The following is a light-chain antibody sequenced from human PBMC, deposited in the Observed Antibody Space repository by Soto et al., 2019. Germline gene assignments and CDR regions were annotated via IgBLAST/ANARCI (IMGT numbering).Light chain of an antibody. CDR3: QHYNNWPPSIT. J-gene: IGKJ5*01. Sequence: EIVMTQSPATLSVSPGERATLSCRASHSVSSNLAWYQQKPGQAPRLLIYGASTRATGIPARFSGSGSGTEFTLTISSLQSEDFAVYYCQHYNNWPPSITFGQGTRLEIK. CDR1: HSVSSN. CDR2: GAS. V-gene: IGKV3D-15*01.